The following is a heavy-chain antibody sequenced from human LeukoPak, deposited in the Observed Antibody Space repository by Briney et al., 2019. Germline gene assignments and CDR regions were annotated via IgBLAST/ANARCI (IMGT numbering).Heavy chain of an antibody. J-gene: IGHJ4*02. CDR2: IIPIFGTA. D-gene: IGHD2-15*01. Sequence: ASVKVSCEASGGTFSSYAISWVRQAPGQGLEWMGGIIPIFGTANYAQKFQGRVTITADESTSTAYMELSSLRSEDTAVYYCAGGSVVVVAATSTVTTGGMDYWGQGTLVTVSS. V-gene: IGHV1-69*13. CDR1: GGTFSSYA. CDR3: AGGSVVVVAATSTVTTGGMDY.